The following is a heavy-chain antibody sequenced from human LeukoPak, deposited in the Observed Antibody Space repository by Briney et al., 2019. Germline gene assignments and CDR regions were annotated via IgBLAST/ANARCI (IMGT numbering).Heavy chain of an antibody. D-gene: IGHD6-6*01. CDR3: ARLPEYSSSSRYYYYMDV. V-gene: IGHV1-2*02. CDR2: INPNSGGT. Sequence: ASVKVSCKASGYTFTGYYMHWVRQAPGQGLEWMGWINPNSGGTNYAQKFQGRVTMTRDTSISTAYMELSRLRSDDTAVYYCARLPEYSSSSRYYYYMDVWGKGTTVTVSS. CDR1: GYTFTGYY. J-gene: IGHJ6*03.